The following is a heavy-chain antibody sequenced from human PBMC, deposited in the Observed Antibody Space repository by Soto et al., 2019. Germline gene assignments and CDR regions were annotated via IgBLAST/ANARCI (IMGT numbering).Heavy chain of an antibody. CDR2: IYYTGSI. V-gene: IGHV4-61*08. Sequence: PSETLSLTCTVSGGSVSSGDYYWSWIRQPPGKGLEWIGYIYYTGSIDYNPSLQSRVTISADTSKGQLSLKLTSLTAADTAVYYCARARSVSPPLYYFDSWGRGVLVTVSS. CDR3: ARARSVSPPLYYFDS. CDR1: GGSVSSGDYY. J-gene: IGHJ4*02.